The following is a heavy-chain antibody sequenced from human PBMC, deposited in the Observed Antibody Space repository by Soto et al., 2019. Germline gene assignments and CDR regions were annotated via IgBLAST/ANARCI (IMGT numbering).Heavy chain of an antibody. J-gene: IGHJ6*01. D-gene: IGHD2-2*01. CDR3: ARGRQRPSAAYKGHGYYGMDV. V-gene: IGHV4-34*01. CDR2: ITHTGGF. Sequence: KPSETLSLTCAVYGGSFTDYYWRWIRQPPGKGLEWIVEITHTGGFDSNRSFDSRATISVDTTKSQFSLKLSSVTNADTALYYCARGRQRPSAAYKGHGYYGMDVWGQGTTVTVSS. CDR1: GGSFTDYY.